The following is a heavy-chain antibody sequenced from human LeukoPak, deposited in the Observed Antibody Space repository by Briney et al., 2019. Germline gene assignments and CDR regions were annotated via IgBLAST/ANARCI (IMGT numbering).Heavy chain of an antibody. V-gene: IGHV7-4-1*02. J-gene: IGHJ4*02. Sequence: GASVKVSCKASGYTFTSYAMNWVRQAPGQGLEWMGWINTNTGNPTYAQGFTGRFVFSLDTSVSTAYLQISSLKAEDTAVYYCARDQLLWFGERSYYFDYWGQGTLVTVSS. CDR2: INTNTGNP. CDR1: GYTFTSYA. D-gene: IGHD3-10*01. CDR3: ARDQLLWFGERSYYFDY.